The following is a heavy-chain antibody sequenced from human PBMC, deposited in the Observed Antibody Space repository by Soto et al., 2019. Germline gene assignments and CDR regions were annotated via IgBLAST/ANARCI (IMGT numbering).Heavy chain of an antibody. Sequence: SESLSLTCAVYGGSFSGYYWSWIRQPPGKGLEWIGEINHSGSTNYNPSLKSRVTISVDTSKNQFSLKLSSVTAADTAVYYCARGGFPRWSGYYGGYYYYGMDVWGQGTPVTVSS. J-gene: IGHJ6*02. V-gene: IGHV4-34*01. CDR2: INHSGST. CDR1: GGSFSGYY. CDR3: ARGGFPRWSGYYGGYYYYGMDV. D-gene: IGHD3-3*01.